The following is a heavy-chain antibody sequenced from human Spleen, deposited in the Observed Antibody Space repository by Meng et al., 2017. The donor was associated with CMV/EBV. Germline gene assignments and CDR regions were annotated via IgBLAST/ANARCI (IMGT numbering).Heavy chain of an antibody. V-gene: IGHV3-13*03. J-gene: IGHJ4*02. CDR1: GFTFSSYD. CDR3: TRDIYYSCGSGCYYFDV. D-gene: IGHD3-22*01. CDR2: IGTAGDT. Sequence: GESLKISCAACGFTFSSYDMHWVRQATGKGLEWVSAIGTAGDTYYPGSVKGQFTISRENAKNSLYLQMNSLRAGDTAVYYCTRDIYYSCGSGCYYFDVWGQGTLVTVSS.